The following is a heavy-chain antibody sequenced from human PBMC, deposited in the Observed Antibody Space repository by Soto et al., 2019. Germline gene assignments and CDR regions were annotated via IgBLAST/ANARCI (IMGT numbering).Heavy chain of an antibody. CDR2: INYSGST. V-gene: IGHV4-34*01. CDR3: ARVSVSGTYSDY. D-gene: IGHD6-19*01. CDR1: GGSFSGYY. J-gene: IGHJ4*02. Sequence: SEILSLTCAVYGGSFSGYYWSWIRQPPGKGLEWIGEINYSGSTNYNPSLKSRVTISVDKSKNQFSLNLSSVTAADTAVYYCARVSVSGTYSDYWGQGTLVTVSS.